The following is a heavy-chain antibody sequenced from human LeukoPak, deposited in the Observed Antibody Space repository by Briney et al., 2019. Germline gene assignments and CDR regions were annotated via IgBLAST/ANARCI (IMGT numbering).Heavy chain of an antibody. Sequence: PGGSLRLSCAASGFTVSSNYMSWVRQAPGKGLEWVSGISWNSGSIGYADSVKGRFTISRDNAKNSLYLQMNSLRAEDTALYYCAKDIGPYSSGWYRGAWFDPWGQGTLVTVSS. V-gene: IGHV3-9*01. D-gene: IGHD6-19*01. CDR3: AKDIGPYSSGWYRGAWFDP. CDR2: ISWNSGSI. CDR1: GFTVSSNY. J-gene: IGHJ5*02.